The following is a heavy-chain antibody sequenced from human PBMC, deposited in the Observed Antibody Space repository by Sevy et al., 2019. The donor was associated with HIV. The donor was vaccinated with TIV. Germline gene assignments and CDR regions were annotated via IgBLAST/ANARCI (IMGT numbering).Heavy chain of an antibody. J-gene: IGHJ4*02. Sequence: SETLSLTCTISGVSISSFYWGWIRQSPAKGLEWIGDIHYSGSTYSIPSLKNRVTISLDTSDNRFSLTLTSVTAADAAVYYCARGLDYGSLYYFDYWGQGIRVTVSS. CDR1: GVSISSFY. D-gene: IGHD4-17*01. CDR3: ARGLDYGSLYYFDY. CDR2: IHYSGST. V-gene: IGHV4-59*01.